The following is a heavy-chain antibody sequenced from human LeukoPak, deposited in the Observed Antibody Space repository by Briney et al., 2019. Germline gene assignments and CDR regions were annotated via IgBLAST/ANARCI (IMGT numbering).Heavy chain of an antibody. CDR1: GYTFTSYY. J-gene: IGHJ4*02. CDR2: INPSGGST. V-gene: IGHV1-46*01. D-gene: IGHD6-13*01. Sequence: GASVKVSCKASGYTFTSYYMHWVRQAPGQGLEWMGIINPSGGSTSYAQKFQGRVTMTRDTSISTAYMELSRLRSDDTAVYYCARLAGSWPDYWGQGTLVTVSS. CDR3: ARLAGSWPDY.